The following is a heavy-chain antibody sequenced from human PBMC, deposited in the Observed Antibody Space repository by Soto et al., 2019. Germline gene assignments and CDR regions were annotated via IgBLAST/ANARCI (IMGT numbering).Heavy chain of an antibody. D-gene: IGHD6-6*01. V-gene: IGHV3-43D*04. CDR3: AKDRRPARPHYGMDV. CDR2: ISWDGGST. CDR1: GFTFDYYA. Sequence: GGSLSLSCAASGFTFDYYAMHWFRQAPGKGLEWVSLISWDGGSTYYADSVKGRSTISRDNSKNSLYLQMNSLRAEDTALYYCAKDRRPARPHYGMDVWGQGTTVTVSS. J-gene: IGHJ6*02.